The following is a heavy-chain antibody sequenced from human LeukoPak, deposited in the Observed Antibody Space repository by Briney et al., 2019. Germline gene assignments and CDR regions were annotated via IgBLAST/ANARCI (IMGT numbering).Heavy chain of an antibody. D-gene: IGHD5-18*01. CDR3: VRAVDSYYFDS. V-gene: IGHV4-38-2*01. J-gene: IGHJ4*02. CDR1: SYSISSGYY. CDR2: ISHSGST. Sequence: SETLSLTCAVSSYSISSGYYWGWVRQPPGQGLEWIRSISHSGSTYYNPSFKSRATISIHTSKNQFSLKLNSVTAADTAMYYCVRAVDSYYFDSWGQGTQVAVSS.